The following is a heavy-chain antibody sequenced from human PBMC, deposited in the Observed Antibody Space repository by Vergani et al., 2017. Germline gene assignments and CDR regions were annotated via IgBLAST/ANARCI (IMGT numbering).Heavy chain of an antibody. CDR3: ARVNTETNGHLYYYYYMDV. CDR1: GGSFTSYH. Sequence: QVQLHQWGGGLLKPSETLALTCVVNGGSFTSYHWTWIRPSLGGGLEWVGDIDHTGRPAYIPSLNRRLTMSVDKSRNQFSLTFNSVTATDTAVYFCARVNTETNGHLYYYYYMDVWGQGTAVTVS. V-gene: IGHV4-34*01. CDR2: IDHTGRP. J-gene: IGHJ6*03. D-gene: IGHD4-11*01.